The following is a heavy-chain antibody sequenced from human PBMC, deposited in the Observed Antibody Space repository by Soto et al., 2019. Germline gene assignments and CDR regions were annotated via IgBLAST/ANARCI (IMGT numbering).Heavy chain of an antibody. D-gene: IGHD6-6*01. CDR2: IYYSGST. CDR3: ARQAARFDY. J-gene: IGHJ4*02. V-gene: IGHV4-59*01. Sequence: SETLSLTCTVSGGSIGSYYWSWIRQPPGKGLEWIGYIYYSGSTNYNPSLKSRVTISVDTSKNQFSLKLSSVTAADTAVYYCARQAARFDYWGQGSLVTVS. CDR1: GGSIGSYY.